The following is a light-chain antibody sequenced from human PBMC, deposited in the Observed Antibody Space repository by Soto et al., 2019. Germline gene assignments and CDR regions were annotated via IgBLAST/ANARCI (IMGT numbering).Light chain of an antibody. J-gene: IGKJ1*01. CDR2: GAS. CDR3: QQYAGSPRT. V-gene: IGKV3-20*01. Sequence: EIVLTQSPGTLSLSPGERATLSCTASQSVRSGYVAWYQQKPGQAPRLLIYGASFRASGISDRFSGSGSGTGFTLTISRMEPEDVAVYYCQQYAGSPRTFGQGTKVDI. CDR1: QSVRSGY.